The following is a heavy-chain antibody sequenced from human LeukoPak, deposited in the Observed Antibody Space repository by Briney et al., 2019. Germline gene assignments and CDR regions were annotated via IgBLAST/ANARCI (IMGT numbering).Heavy chain of an antibody. J-gene: IGHJ4*02. CDR1: GYTFTGYY. CDR2: INPNSGST. Sequence: ASVKVSCKASGYTFTGYYMHWVRQAPGQGLEWMGWINPNSGSTSYAQKFQGRVTMTRDTSTSTVYMELSSLRSEDTAVYYCARSWIYLAIAEIDYWGQGTLVTVSS. CDR3: ARSWIYLAIAEIDY. D-gene: IGHD5-12*01. V-gene: IGHV1-46*01.